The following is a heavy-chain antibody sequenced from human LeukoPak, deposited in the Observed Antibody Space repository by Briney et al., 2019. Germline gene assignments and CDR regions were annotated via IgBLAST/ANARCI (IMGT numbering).Heavy chain of an antibody. CDR1: GFTFSRYA. Sequence: GGSLRLSCSASGFTFSRYAMHWVRQAPGKGLEYVSAISSNGGSTYYANSVKGRFTISRDNSKNTLYLQMGSLRAEDMAVYYCARVEGYCSGGSCYGAFDIWGQGTMVTVSS. V-gene: IGHV3-64*01. CDR2: ISSNGGST. J-gene: IGHJ3*02. D-gene: IGHD2-15*01. CDR3: ARVEGYCSGGSCYGAFDI.